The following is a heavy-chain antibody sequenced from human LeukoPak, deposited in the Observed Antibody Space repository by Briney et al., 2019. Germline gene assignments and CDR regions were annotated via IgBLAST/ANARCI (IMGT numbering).Heavy chain of an antibody. CDR3: AKGRYCSAGSWYGWHAFDI. Sequence: PGGSLRLSCAASGFTFSAYVIGWVRQAPGKGLEWVSAISGSGGAIYYAEFVKGRFTISRDNSKNTRYLQMSSLRAEDTAVHYCAKGRYCSAGSWYGWHAFDIWGQGTMVTVSS. CDR1: GFTFSAYV. D-gene: IGHD2-15*01. J-gene: IGHJ3*02. V-gene: IGHV3-23*01. CDR2: ISGSGGAI.